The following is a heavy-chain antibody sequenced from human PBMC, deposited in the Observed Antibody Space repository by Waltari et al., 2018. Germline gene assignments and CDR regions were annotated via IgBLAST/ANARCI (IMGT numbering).Heavy chain of an antibody. J-gene: IGHJ5*02. CDR1: GFTFSRSW. Sequence: EVQLVESGGDLVQPGGSLRLSCAAAGFTFSRSWWTWGRQAPGKGLEWVGNIQQNGSEKWYADSVRGRFTISRDNAMNSLYLQMNSLRVEDTAVYYCARDLVATPPWGQGTLVTVSS. CDR2: IQQNGSEK. CDR3: ARDLVATPP. V-gene: IGHV3-7*01. D-gene: IGHD2-21*02.